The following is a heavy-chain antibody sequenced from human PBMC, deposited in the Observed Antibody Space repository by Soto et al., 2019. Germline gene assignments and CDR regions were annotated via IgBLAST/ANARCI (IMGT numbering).Heavy chain of an antibody. CDR3: ASGYYDSSGYYDAYYYYGMDV. J-gene: IGHJ6*02. D-gene: IGHD3-22*01. CDR1: GYTFTSYG. V-gene: IGHV1-18*04. CDR2: ISAYNGNT. Sequence: ASVKVSCKASGYTFTSYGISWVRQAPGQGLEWMGWISAYNGNTNYAQKLQGRVTMTTDTSTSTAYMELRSLRSDDTAVYYCASGYYDSSGYYDAYYYYGMDVWGQGTTVTVSS.